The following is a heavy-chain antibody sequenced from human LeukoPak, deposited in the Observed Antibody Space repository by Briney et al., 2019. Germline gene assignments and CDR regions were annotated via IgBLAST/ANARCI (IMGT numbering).Heavy chain of an antibody. CDR2: INHSGST. CDR1: GGSFSGYY. V-gene: IGHV4-34*01. Sequence: PSETLSLTCAVYGGSFSGYYWSWIRQPPGKGLEWIGEINHSGSTNYNPSLKSRVTISVDTSKNQFSLKLSSVTAADTAVYYCARGRQFGITRPFDYWGQGTLVTVSS. D-gene: IGHD3-16*01. J-gene: IGHJ4*02. CDR3: ARGRQFGITRPFDY.